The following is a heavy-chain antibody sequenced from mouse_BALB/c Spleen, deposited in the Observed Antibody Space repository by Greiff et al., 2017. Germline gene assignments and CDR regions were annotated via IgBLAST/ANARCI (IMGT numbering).Heavy chain of an antibody. Sequence: QVQLKESGAELVRPGTSVKISCKASGYAFTNYWLGWVKQRPGHGLEWIGDIYPGSGNTYYNEKFKGKATLTADKSSSTAYMQLSSLTSEDSAVYFCARRGDGSGYWGQGTTLTVSS. J-gene: IGHJ2*01. V-gene: IGHV1-63*01. D-gene: IGHD1-1*01. CDR2: IYPGSGNT. CDR1: GYAFTNYW. CDR3: ARRGDGSGY.